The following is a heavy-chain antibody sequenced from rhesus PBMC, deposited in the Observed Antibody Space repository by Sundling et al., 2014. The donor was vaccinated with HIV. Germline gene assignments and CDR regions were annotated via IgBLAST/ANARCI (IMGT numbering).Heavy chain of an antibody. Sequence: QVQLQESGPGLVKPSETLSLTCAVSGGSISDSYYWSWIRQPPGKGLEWIGYIGGRSGSTNYNPSLKSRVTISKDTSKNQFSLKLSSVTAADTAVYYCARIGGYSSFSIYFWGQGVLVTVSS. V-gene: IGHV4-127*01. CDR2: IGGRSGST. CDR1: GGSISDSYY. CDR3: ARIGGYSSFSIYF. D-gene: IGHD6-13*01. J-gene: IGHJ4*01.